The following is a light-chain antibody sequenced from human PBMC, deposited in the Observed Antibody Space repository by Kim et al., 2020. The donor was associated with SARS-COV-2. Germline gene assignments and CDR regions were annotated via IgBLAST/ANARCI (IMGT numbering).Light chain of an antibody. CDR1: QRIGNS. CDR3: QQYNSYSWT. J-gene: IGKJ1*01. CDR2: KAS. V-gene: IGKV1-5*03. Sequence: ASIGDRVTITCRASQRIGNSLAWYQQKPGKAPKLLIYKASSLESGVPLRFSGSGSGTEFTLTISSLQPDDFATYYCQQYNSYSWTFGQGTKVDIK.